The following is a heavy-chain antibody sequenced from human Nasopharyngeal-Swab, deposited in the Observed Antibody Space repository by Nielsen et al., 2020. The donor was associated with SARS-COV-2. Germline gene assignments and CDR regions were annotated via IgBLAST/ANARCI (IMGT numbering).Heavy chain of an antibody. CDR1: GYTFNNYY. CDR2: INPGSGGT. V-gene: IGHV1-46*02. CDR3: ARRGRCSGSSCDMDV. Sequence: ASVKISCKAAGYTFNNYYIHWGRQDPGQGLEWMGMINPGSGGTTYAQKFQGRVTMTRDTSTSTVFMDLSSLRSEDTAVYYCARRGRCSGSSCDMDVWGQGTTVTVSS. J-gene: IGHJ6*02. D-gene: IGHD2-2*01.